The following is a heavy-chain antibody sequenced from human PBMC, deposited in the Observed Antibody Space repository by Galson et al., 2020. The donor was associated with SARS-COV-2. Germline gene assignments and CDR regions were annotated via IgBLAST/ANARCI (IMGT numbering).Heavy chain of an antibody. V-gene: IGHV3-21*01. Sequence: NSGGSLRLSCAASGFTFSSYNMNWVRQAPGKGLEWVASLTSSKSNIYYADSVKGRFTISRANAKNSRYLQVNRLLSEDTAVYYWARSGVRYGGFGDWDFWGQGTLVTVSS. D-gene: IGHD3-10*01. CDR2: LTSSKSNI. CDR1: GFTFSSYN. J-gene: IGHJ4*02. CDR3: ARSGVRYGGFGDWDF.